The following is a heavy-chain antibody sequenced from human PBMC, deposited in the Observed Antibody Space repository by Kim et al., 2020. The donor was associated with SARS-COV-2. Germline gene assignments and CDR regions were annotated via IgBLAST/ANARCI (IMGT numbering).Heavy chain of an antibody. V-gene: IGHV1-69*13. D-gene: IGHD2-2*01. Sequence: SVKVSCKASGGTFSSYAISWVRQAPGQGLEWMGGIIPIFGTANYAQKFQGRVTITADESTSTAYMELSSLRSEDTAVYYCARDSAHAASGNHAFDIWGQGTMVTVSS. J-gene: IGHJ3*02. CDR3: ARDSAHAASGNHAFDI. CDR2: IIPIFGTA. CDR1: GGTFSSYA.